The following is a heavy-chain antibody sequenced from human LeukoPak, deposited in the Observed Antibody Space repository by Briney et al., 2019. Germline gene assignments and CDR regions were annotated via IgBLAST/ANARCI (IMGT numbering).Heavy chain of an antibody. CDR3: ARVRLRFLENWFDP. CDR1: GYTFTGYY. CDR2: INPNSGGT. D-gene: IGHD3-3*01. V-gene: IGHV1-2*02. J-gene: IGHJ5*02. Sequence: ASVKVSCKASGYTFTGYYMHWVRQAPGQGLEWMGWINPNSGGTNYAQKFQGRVTMTRDTSISTAYMELSRLRSDDTAVYYCARVRLRFLENWFDPWGQGTLVTVSS.